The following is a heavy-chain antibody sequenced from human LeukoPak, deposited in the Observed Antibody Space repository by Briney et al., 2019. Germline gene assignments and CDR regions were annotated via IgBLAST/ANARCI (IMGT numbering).Heavy chain of an antibody. V-gene: IGHV3-7*03. CDR3: ARVREDGPFFDY. Sequence: PGGSLRLSCPASGCTLSSYWMSWVRQAPAKGLEWVANIKQDGSEKYYVHSVKGRFTISRDNAKNPLYLQMNSLRAEDTAVYYCARVREDGPFFDYWGQGTLVTVSS. J-gene: IGHJ4*02. CDR1: GCTLSSYW. D-gene: IGHD2-15*01. CDR2: IKQDGSEK.